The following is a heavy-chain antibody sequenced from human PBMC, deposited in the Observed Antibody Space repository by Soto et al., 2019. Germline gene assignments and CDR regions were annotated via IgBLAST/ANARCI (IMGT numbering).Heavy chain of an antibody. V-gene: IGHV4-4*02. CDR1: SGSMSTANW. D-gene: IGHD2-15*01. J-gene: IGHJ4*02. CDR3: ARRGGGVVLAATTPFDY. CDR2: IYHSGST. Sequence: QVPLQESGPRLVRPSGTLSLTCTVSSGSMSTANWWSWVRQPPGRGLEWIGEIYHSGSTNYNLSLKSRVTLSVDKSKNQFSLRLSSVTAADTATYYCARRGGGVVLAATTPFDYWGQGTLVTVSS.